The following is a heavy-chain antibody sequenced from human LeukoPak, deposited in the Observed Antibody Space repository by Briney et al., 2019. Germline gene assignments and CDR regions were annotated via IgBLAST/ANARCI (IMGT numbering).Heavy chain of an antibody. CDR2: INTNTGNP. CDR1: GYTFTSHV. Sequence: GASVKVSCKASGYTFTSHVINWVRQAPGQGLEWMGWINTNTGNPTYAQGFTGRFVFSLDTSVSTAYLQISSLKAEDTAVYYCARDLYSSGLRGDYWGQGTLVTVST. D-gene: IGHD6-19*01. CDR3: ARDLYSSGLRGDY. V-gene: IGHV7-4-1*02. J-gene: IGHJ4*02.